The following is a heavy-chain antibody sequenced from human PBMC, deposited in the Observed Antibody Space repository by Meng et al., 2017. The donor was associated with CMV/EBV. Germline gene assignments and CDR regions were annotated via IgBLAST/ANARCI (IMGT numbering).Heavy chain of an antibody. V-gene: IGHV1-2*02. D-gene: IGHD3-22*01. J-gene: IGHJ5*02. CDR2: INPNSGGT. Sequence: ASVKVSCKASGYTFTGYYMHWVRQAPGQGLEWMGWINPNSGGTNYAQKFQGRVTMTRDTSISTAYMELSRLRSDDTAVYYCARDDSSGYEGSDPWGQGTLVTVSS. CDR3: ARDDSSGYEGSDP. CDR1: GYTFTGYY.